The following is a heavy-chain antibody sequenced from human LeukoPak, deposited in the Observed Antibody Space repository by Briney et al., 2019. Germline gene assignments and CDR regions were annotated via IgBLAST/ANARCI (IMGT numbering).Heavy chain of an antibody. J-gene: IGHJ4*02. CDR1: GGSISSGDYS. CDR2: IYHSGGT. V-gene: IGHV4-30-2*02. CDR3: ARYSPSMGVFDY. D-gene: IGHD2-15*01. Sequence: SQTLSLTCAVSGGSISSGDYSWRWIRQPPGTGLEWIGFIYHSGGTYYNPSLKSRVTISVDRSKNQFSLKLSSVTAADTAVYYCARYSPSMGVFDYWGQGTLVTVSS.